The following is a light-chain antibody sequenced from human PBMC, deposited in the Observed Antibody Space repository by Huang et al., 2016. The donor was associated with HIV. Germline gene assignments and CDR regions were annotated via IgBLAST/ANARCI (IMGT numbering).Light chain of an antibody. Sequence: EIVLTQSPGTLSLSPGERATLSCRASQTISSTYLAWYQQKPGQAPRLLSSAAASRASGIPDRFSGSGSGTDFTLTIYRLEPEDFAVYYCQQYDTSPPALTFGGGTKVEIK. V-gene: IGKV3-20*01. J-gene: IGKJ4*01. CDR1: QTISSTY. CDR3: QQYDTSPPALT. CDR2: AAA.